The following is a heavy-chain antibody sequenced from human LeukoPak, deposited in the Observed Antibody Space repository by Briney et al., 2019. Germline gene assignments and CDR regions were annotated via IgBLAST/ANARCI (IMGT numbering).Heavy chain of an antibody. D-gene: IGHD1-26*01. CDR3: ARAEWELLGGFDY. CDR1: GGTFSSYA. V-gene: IGHV1-69*13. Sequence: ASVKVSCKASGGTFSSYAISWVRQAPGQGFEWMGGIIPIFGTANYAQKFQGRVTITADESTSTAYMELSSLRSEDTAVYYCARAEWELLGGFDYWGQGTLVTVSS. CDR2: IIPIFGTA. J-gene: IGHJ4*02.